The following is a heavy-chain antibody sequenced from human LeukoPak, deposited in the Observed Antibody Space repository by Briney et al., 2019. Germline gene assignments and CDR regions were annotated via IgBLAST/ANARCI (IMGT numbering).Heavy chain of an antibody. D-gene: IGHD1-26*01. J-gene: IGHJ4*02. CDR1: GYSISSGYY. CDR3: ARHSGSYYGC. V-gene: IGHV4-61*01. CDR2: IYYSGST. Sequence: SETLSLTCTVSGYSISSGYYWGWIRQAPGKGLEWIGYIYYSGSTNYNPSLKSRVTISVDTSKNQFSLKLSSVTAADTAVYYCARHSGSYYGCWGQGTLVTVSS.